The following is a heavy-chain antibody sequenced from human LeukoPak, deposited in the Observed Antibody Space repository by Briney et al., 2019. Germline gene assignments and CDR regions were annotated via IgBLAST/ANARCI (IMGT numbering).Heavy chain of an antibody. CDR2: IYYSGST. D-gene: IGHD3-3*01. CDR1: GGSFSGYY. CDR3: ADFWSGYLDY. Sequence: SETLSLTCAVYGGSFSGYYWSWIRQPPGKGLEWIGSIYYSGSTYYNPSLKSRVTISVDTSKNQFSLKLSSVTAADTAVYYCADFWSGYLDYWGQGTLVTVSS. J-gene: IGHJ4*02. V-gene: IGHV4-34*01.